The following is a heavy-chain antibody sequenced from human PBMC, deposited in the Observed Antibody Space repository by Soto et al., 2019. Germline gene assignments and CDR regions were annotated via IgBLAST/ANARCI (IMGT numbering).Heavy chain of an antibody. CDR3: ARLRSIAADIYFDY. D-gene: IGHD6-13*01. J-gene: IGHJ4*02. CDR1: GGSISSGGYS. CDR2: IYHSGST. V-gene: IGHV4-30-2*01. Sequence: QLQLQESGSGLVKPSQTLSLTCAVSGGSISSGGYSWSWIRQPPGKGLEWIGYIYHSGSTYYNPSLKSRVTISVDRSKNQFALKLSSVTAADTAVYYCARLRSIAADIYFDYWGQGTLVTVSS.